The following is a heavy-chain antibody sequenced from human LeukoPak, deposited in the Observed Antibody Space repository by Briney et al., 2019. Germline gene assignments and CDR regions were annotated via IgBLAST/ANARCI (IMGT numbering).Heavy chain of an antibody. Sequence: SETLSLTCTVSGGSISSSSYYWGWIRRPPGKGLEWIGSIYYSGSTYYNPSLKSRVTISVDTSKNQFSLKLSSVTAEDTAVYYCARQWDYWGQGTLVTVSS. CDR1: GGSISSSSYY. J-gene: IGHJ4*02. CDR3: ARQWDY. V-gene: IGHV4-39*01. CDR2: IYYSGST.